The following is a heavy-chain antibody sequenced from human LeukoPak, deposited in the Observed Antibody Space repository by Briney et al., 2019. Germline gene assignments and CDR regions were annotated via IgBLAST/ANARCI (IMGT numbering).Heavy chain of an antibody. CDR2: ISWNSGSI. V-gene: IGHV3-9*03. J-gene: IGHJ4*02. CDR1: GFTFDDYA. Sequence: PGGSLRLSCAASGFTFDDYAMHWVRQAPGKGLEWVSGISWNSGSIGYADSVKVRFTISRDNAKNSLYLQMNSLRAEDMALYYCAKGSYDGSGYYNFDYWGQGTLVTVSS. CDR3: AKGSYDGSGYYNFDY. D-gene: IGHD3-22*01.